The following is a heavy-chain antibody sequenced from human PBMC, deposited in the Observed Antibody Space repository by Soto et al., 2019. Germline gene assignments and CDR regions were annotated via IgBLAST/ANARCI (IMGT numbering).Heavy chain of an antibody. CDR1: GGTFSTYT. CDR3: AGDPDSHYNDSHASSYP. V-gene: IGHV1-69*04. J-gene: IGHJ5*02. D-gene: IGHD3-22*01. Sequence: TSVKVSCKASGGTFSTYTITWVRQAPGQGLEWMGRIIPIIGIINYAQKFQGRVTITADKFTGTAYMELTRLRSDDTAVYYCAGDPDSHYNDSHASSYPWGQGTLVTVSS. CDR2: IIPIIGII.